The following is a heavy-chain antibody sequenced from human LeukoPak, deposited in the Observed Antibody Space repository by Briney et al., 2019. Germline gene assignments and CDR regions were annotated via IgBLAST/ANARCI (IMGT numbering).Heavy chain of an antibody. V-gene: IGHV1-2*02. J-gene: IGHJ4*02. D-gene: IGHD2-8*01. Sequence: ASVKVSCKASGYTFTSYDINWVRQATGQGLEWMGWINPNSGGTNYAQKFQGRVTMTRDTSISTAYMELSRLRSDDTAVYYCARVFCTNGVCYLLDYWGQGTLVTVSS. CDR1: GYTFTSYD. CDR2: INPNSGGT. CDR3: ARVFCTNGVCYLLDY.